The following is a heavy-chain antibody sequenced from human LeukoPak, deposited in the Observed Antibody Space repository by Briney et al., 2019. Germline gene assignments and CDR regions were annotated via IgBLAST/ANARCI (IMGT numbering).Heavy chain of an antibody. J-gene: IGHJ4*02. CDR2: IKQGGSER. V-gene: IGHV3-7*01. D-gene: IGHD6-19*01. Sequence: GGSLRLSCAASGFTFSSYWMSWVRQAPGKGLEWVANIKQGGSERYYVDSVKGRFTISRDNAKNSLYLQMNSLRAEDTAVYYCARGGYGTGWYQDCWGQGTLVTVSS. CDR1: GFTFSSYW. CDR3: ARGGYGTGWYQDC.